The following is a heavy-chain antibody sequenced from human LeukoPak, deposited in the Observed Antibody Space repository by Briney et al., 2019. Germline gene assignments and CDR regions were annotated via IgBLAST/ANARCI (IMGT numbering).Heavy chain of an antibody. Sequence: GRSLRLSCAASGFTFSSYAMHWVRQAPGKGLEWVAVISYDGSNKYYADSVKGRFTISRDNSKNTLYLQMNSLRAEDTAVYYCARGGGPGVQLEPNWFDPWGQGTLVTVSS. CDR2: ISYDGSNK. V-gene: IGHV3-30*04. CDR1: GFTFSSYA. J-gene: IGHJ5*02. CDR3: ARGGGPGVQLEPNWFDP. D-gene: IGHD1-1*01.